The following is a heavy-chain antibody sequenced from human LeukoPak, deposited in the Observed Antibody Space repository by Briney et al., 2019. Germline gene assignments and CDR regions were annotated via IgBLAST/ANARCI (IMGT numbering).Heavy chain of an antibody. V-gene: IGHV3-23*01. Sequence: PGGSLRLSCAASGFTFTGYAMTWVRQAPGKGLEWVSTTTGSGGSSYYADPVMGRITISRDNSKNTLFLQMNGRRAEDTAVYYCAKGVVVVAASYYYMDVWGKGTTVTVSS. CDR3: AKGVVVVAASYYYMDV. CDR2: TTGSGGSS. J-gene: IGHJ6*03. CDR1: GFTFTGYA. D-gene: IGHD2-15*01.